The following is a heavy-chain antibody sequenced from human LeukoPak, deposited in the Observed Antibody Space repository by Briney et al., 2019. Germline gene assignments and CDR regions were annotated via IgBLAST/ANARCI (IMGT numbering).Heavy chain of an antibody. V-gene: IGHV3-13*01. CDR2: IGTAGDT. J-gene: IGHJ6*03. CDR1: VFTFSSYD. Sequence: GGSLRLSRAASVFTFSSYDMHCVRQATGKGVEWVSAIGTAGDTYYPGSVKGRFTISRENAKNSLYLQMNSLRAGDTAVYYCARGRRYYYMDVWGKGTTVTISS. CDR3: ARGRRYYYMDV.